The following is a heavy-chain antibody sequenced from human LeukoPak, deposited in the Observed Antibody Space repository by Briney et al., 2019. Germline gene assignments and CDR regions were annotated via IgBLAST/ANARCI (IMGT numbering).Heavy chain of an antibody. V-gene: IGHV1-69*05. CDR2: IIPIFGTA. Sequence: SVTVSCKASGGTFSSYAISWVRQAPGQGLEWMGGIIPIFGTANYAQKFQGRVTITTDESTSTAYMELSSLRSEDTAVYYCAVVTRSAGAFDIWGQGTMVTVSS. D-gene: IGHD2-2*01. CDR3: AVVTRSAGAFDI. J-gene: IGHJ3*02. CDR1: GGTFSSYA.